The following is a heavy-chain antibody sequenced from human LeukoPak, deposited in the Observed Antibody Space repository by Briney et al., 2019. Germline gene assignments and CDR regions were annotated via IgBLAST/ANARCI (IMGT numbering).Heavy chain of an antibody. V-gene: IGHV3-30*04. CDR3: ARDFDGTGELNPIPDDNYFDY. D-gene: IGHD1-26*01. Sequence: PGGPLRLSCAASGFTFSSYAMHWVRQAPGKGLEWVAVISYDGSNKYYADSVKGRFTISRDNSKNPLYLQMNSLRAEDTAVYYCARDFDGTGELNPIPDDNYFDYWGQGTLVTVSS. J-gene: IGHJ4*02. CDR1: GFTFSSYA. CDR2: ISYDGSNK.